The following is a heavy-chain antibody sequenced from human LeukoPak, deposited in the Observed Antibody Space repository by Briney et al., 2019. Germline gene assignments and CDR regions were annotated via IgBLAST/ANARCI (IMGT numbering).Heavy chain of an antibody. CDR2: IKQDGSEK. Sequence: GGSLRLSCAASGFTFSTYWMSWVRQGPGKGLEWVANIKQDGSEKYYVDSVKGRFTISRDNAKNSLYLQMNALRPEDTAVYYCARERQNKDFWSGGDYWGQGTLVTVSS. CDR1: GFTFSTYW. V-gene: IGHV3-7*01. J-gene: IGHJ4*02. CDR3: ARERQNKDFWSGGDY. D-gene: IGHD3-3*01.